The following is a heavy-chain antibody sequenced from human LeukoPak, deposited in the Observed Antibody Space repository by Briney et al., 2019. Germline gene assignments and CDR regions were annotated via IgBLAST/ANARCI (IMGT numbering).Heavy chain of an antibody. Sequence: PSETLSLTCAVYGGSFSGYYWSWIRQPPGKGLEWIGEINHSGSTNYNPSLESRVTISVDTSTNQFSLKLSSVTAADTAVYYCARGVIAVAGIYFDYWGQGTLVTVSS. J-gene: IGHJ4*02. CDR3: ARGVIAVAGIYFDY. D-gene: IGHD6-19*01. V-gene: IGHV4-34*01. CDR1: GGSFSGYY. CDR2: INHSGST.